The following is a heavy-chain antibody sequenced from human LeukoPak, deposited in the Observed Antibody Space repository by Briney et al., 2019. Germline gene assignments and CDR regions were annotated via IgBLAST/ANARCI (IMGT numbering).Heavy chain of an antibody. CDR2: INPNSGGT. J-gene: IGHJ4*02. V-gene: IGHV1-2*02. Sequence: ASVKVSCKASGYTFTGYYMHWVRQAPGQGLEWMGWINPNSGGTNYAQKFQGRVTMTRDTSISTAYMELSRLRSDDTAVYYCARPYYYGSGSLYYWGQGTLVTVSS. CDR1: GYTFTGYY. D-gene: IGHD3-10*01. CDR3: ARPYYYGSGSLYY.